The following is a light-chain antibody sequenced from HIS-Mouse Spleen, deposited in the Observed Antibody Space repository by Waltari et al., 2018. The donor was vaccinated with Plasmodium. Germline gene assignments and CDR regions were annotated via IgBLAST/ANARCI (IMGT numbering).Light chain of an antibody. V-gene: IGLV3-10*01. J-gene: IGLJ3*02. CDR2: EDS. CDR3: YSTDSSGNHRV. CDR1: AFPKTY. Sequence: SYELTQPPSVSVSPGQTARITCSGPAFPKTYAYWYQQKSGQAPVLVSYEDSKRPSGIPERFSGSSSGTMATLTISGAQVEDEADYYCYSTDSSGNHRVFGGGTKLTVL.